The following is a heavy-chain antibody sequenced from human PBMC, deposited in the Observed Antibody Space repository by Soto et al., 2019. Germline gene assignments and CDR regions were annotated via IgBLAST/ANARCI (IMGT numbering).Heavy chain of an antibody. CDR2: ISNSGFT. J-gene: IGHJ6*02. CDR3: TAQGFGGLHGLVDV. Sequence: PSETLSLTCTVSGGSISSINNHFSNHSSSWIRLSPGKGLEWSGYISNSGFTRYNPSLKSRVSISVDPSKNQFSLKLTSVTAADTAVYYCTAQGFGGLHGLVDVWGQGTTVTVSS. D-gene: IGHD3-10*01. V-gene: IGHV4-4*09. CDR1: GGSISSINNHFSNHS.